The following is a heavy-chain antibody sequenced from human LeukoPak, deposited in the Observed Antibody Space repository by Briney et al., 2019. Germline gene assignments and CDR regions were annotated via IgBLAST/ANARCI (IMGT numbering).Heavy chain of an antibody. D-gene: IGHD1-1*01. CDR3: ARDIRNWNEAFDI. CDR1: GFTFSTYA. CDR2: IRYDGSNK. J-gene: IGHJ3*02. V-gene: IGHV3-30*02. Sequence: GGSLRLSCAASGFTFSTYAMHWVRQAPGKGLEWVAFIRYDGSNKDYADSVKGRFTISRDNSENTLYLQMNSLRAEDTAVYYCARDIRNWNEAFDIWGQGTMVTVSS.